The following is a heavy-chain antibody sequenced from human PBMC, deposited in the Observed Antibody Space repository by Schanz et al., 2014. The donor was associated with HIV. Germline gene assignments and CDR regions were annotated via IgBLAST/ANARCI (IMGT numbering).Heavy chain of an antibody. D-gene: IGHD3-22*01. CDR2: ISSSSTTI. Sequence: QMPLVESGGGLVKPGGSLRLSCAASGFTFSDCYMSWIRQAPGKGLEWISYISSSSTTIYYADSVKGRFTISRDNAKKSLYLQMNSLRAEDTAVNYCAGDDSSGYLYAFDIWGQGTMVTVSS. CDR3: AGDDSSGYLYAFDI. J-gene: IGHJ3*02. V-gene: IGHV3-11*04. CDR1: GFTFSDCY.